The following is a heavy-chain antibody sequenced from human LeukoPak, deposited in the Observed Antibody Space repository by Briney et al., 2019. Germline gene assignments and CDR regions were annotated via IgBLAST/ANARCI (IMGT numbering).Heavy chain of an antibody. CDR2: ITNSGDTT. J-gene: IGHJ4*02. Sequence: GGSLRLSCAPSDHAFSSHAMSWLRQAPGKGLEWVSGITNSGDTTTYKDSVKGRLTISRNNSKNTLYLQMNTLIAEDTAVYYCTKPIQWMVGFDYWGQGTLVTVSS. V-gene: IGHV3-23*01. CDR1: DHAFSSHA. D-gene: IGHD6-19*01. CDR3: TKPIQWMVGFDY.